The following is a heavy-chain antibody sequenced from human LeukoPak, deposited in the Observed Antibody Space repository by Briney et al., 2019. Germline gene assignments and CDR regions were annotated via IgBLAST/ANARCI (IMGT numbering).Heavy chain of an antibody. CDR3: ARDVTTVTTYPNYYYYGMDV. CDR1: GGTFSSYA. CDR2: IIPILGIA. V-gene: IGHV1-69*04. J-gene: IGHJ6*02. D-gene: IGHD4-11*01. Sequence: SVKVSCKASGGTFSSYAISGVRQAPGQGLDWMGRIIPILGIANYAQKFQGRVTITADKSTSTAYMELSSLRSEDTAVYYCARDVTTVTTYPNYYYYGMDVWGQGTTVTVSS.